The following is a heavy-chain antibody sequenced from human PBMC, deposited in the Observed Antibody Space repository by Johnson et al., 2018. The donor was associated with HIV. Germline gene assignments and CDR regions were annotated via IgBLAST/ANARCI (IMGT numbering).Heavy chain of an antibody. Sequence: QVQLVESGGGVVQPGRSLRLSCAASGFTFTGYGMHWVRQAPGKGLEWLAFISYDGSVKHYADSVKGRFTISRDDSGTTLYLEMNSLRLVETAGYYGARAPSPGLGGPFDSWGQGTMVPVSS. D-gene: IGHD6-6*01. CDR2: ISYDGSVK. V-gene: IGHV3-30*03. CDR3: ARAPSPGLGGPFDS. CDR1: GFTFTGYG. J-gene: IGHJ3*02.